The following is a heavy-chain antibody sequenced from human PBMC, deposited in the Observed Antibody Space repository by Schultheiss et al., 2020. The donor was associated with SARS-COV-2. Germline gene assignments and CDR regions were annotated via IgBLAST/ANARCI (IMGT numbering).Heavy chain of an antibody. CDR3: ARDSTTVSNEPPVGYFDL. V-gene: IGHV4-59*01. CDR2: IYYSGST. D-gene: IGHD4-17*01. J-gene: IGHJ2*01. Sequence: SETLSLTCTVSGGSISSYYWSWIRQPPGKGLEWIGYIYYSGSTNYNPSLKSRVTISVDTSKNQFSLKLSSVTAADTAVYYCARDSTTVSNEPPVGYFDLWGRGTLVTVSS. CDR1: GGSISSYY.